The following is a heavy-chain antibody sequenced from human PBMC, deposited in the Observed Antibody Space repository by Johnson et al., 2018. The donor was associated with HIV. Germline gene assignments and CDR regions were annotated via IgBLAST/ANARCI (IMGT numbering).Heavy chain of an antibody. CDR3: TTDKAAAGSSGSAHAFDI. CDR1: GFTFSNAW. Sequence: VESGGGLVKPGGSLRLSCAASGFTFSNAWMSWVRQAPGKGLEWVGRIKSKTDGGTTDYAAPVKGRFTISRDDSKNTLYLQMNSLKTEYTAVYYCTTDKAAAGSSGSAHAFDIWGQGTMVTVSS. V-gene: IGHV3-15*01. D-gene: IGHD3-22*01. J-gene: IGHJ3*02. CDR2: IKSKTDGGTT.